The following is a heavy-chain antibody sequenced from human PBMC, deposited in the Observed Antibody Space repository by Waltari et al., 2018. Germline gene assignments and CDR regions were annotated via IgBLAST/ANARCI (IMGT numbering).Heavy chain of an antibody. V-gene: IGHV3-7*04. D-gene: IGHD3-3*01. J-gene: IGHJ4*02. Sequence: EVQLVESGGGWVQPGGSLRLSCAASGFTFSSYWMSWVRQAPGNGMEWVANIKQDGSEKYYLDSVKGRFTISRDNAKNSLYLQMNSLRAEDTAVYYCARERDGLRFLEWSRKYFDYWGQGTLVTVSS. CDR2: IKQDGSEK. CDR3: ARERDGLRFLEWSRKYFDY. CDR1: GFTFSSYW.